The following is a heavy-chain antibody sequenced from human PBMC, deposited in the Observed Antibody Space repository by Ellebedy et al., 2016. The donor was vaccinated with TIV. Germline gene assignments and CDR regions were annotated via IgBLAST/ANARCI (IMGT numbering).Heavy chain of an antibody. Sequence: GESLKISXAASGFTFSSYGMHWVRQAPGKGLEWVAVIWYDGSNKYYADSVKGRFTISRDNSKNTLYLQMNSLRAEDTAVYYCARGGAYGGNSEGFYWGQGTLVAVSS. D-gene: IGHD4-23*01. V-gene: IGHV3-33*01. CDR1: GFTFSSYG. CDR2: IWYDGSNK. J-gene: IGHJ4*02. CDR3: ARGGAYGGNSEGFY.